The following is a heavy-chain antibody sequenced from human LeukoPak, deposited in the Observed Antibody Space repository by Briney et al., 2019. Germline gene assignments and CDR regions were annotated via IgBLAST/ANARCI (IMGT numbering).Heavy chain of an antibody. CDR1: GFTVSSNY. CDR2: IYSGGST. J-gene: IGHJ4*02. CDR3: ARDEEVGDSSGYYPPLGY. V-gene: IGHV3-66*01. D-gene: IGHD3-22*01. Sequence: GGSLRLSCAASGFTVSSNYMSWVRQAPGKGLEWVSVIYSGGSTYYADSVKGRFTISRDNSKNTLYLQMNSLRAEDTAVYYCARDEEVGDSSGYYPPLGYWGQGTLVTVSS.